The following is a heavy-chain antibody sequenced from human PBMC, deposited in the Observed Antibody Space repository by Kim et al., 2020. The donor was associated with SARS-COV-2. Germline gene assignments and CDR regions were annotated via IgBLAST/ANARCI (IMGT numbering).Heavy chain of an antibody. D-gene: IGHD1-26*01. CDR3: ATGYSGSYLYYFDY. Sequence: QKFQGRVTMTEDTSTDTAYMELSSLRSEDTAVYYCATGYSGSYLYYFDYWGQGTLVTVSS. J-gene: IGHJ4*02. V-gene: IGHV1-24*01.